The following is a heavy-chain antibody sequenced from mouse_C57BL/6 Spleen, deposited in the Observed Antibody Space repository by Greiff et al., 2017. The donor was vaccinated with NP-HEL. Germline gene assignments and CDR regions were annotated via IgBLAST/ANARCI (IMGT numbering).Heavy chain of an antibody. J-gene: IGHJ4*01. V-gene: IGHV1-76*01. Sequence: QVQLQQSGAELVRPGASVKLSCKASGYTFTDYYINWVKQRPGQGLEWIARIYPGSGNTYYNEKFKGKATLTAEKSSSTAYMQLSSLTSEDSAVYFCAKGKYSNYGAMDYWGQGTSVTVSS. CDR1: GYTFTDYY. CDR2: IYPGSGNT. CDR3: AKGKYSNYGAMDY. D-gene: IGHD2-5*01.